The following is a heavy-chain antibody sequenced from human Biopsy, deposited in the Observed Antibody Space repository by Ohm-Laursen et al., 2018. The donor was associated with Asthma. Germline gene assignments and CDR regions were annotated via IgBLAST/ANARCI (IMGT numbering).Heavy chain of an antibody. J-gene: IGHJ4*02. CDR1: GFVFRSHA. D-gene: IGHD6-19*01. V-gene: IGHV3-30-3*01. CDR2: ISYDGSSI. CDR3: AREGVAGTHIED. Sequence: SLRLSCTASGFVFRSHAMHWVRQAPGKGLEWVAVISYDGSSIYYADSVKGRFTISRDNSKNTLSLQMNSLTAEDTAVYYCAREGVAGTHIEDWGQGTLITVSS.